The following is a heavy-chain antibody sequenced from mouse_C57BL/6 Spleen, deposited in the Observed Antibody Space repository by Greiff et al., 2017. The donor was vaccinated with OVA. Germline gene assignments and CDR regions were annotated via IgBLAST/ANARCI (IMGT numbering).Heavy chain of an antibody. D-gene: IGHD2-1*01. Sequence: QVQLQQPGAELVRPGSSVKLSCKASGYTFTSYWMHWVKQRPIQGLEWIGNIDPSDSETHYNQKFKDKATLTVDKSSSTAYMQLSSLTSEDSAVYYCARSVYGNCLWYFDVWGTGTTVTVSS. V-gene: IGHV1-52*01. CDR3: ARSVYGNCLWYFDV. J-gene: IGHJ1*03. CDR2: IDPSDSET. CDR1: GYTFTSYW.